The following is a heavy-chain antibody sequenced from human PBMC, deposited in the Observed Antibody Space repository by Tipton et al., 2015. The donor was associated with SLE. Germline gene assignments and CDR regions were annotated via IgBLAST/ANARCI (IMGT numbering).Heavy chain of an antibody. Sequence: SLRLSCAASGFNFRDYYMTWIRQAPGKGLEWVSYISRGGNSTYYADSVKGRFTISRDNAKNSLYLQMNSLRVEDTAVYYCARTTRSLYFDSWGQGTLITVSS. CDR2: ISRGGNST. D-gene: IGHD1-14*01. CDR1: GFNFRDYY. V-gene: IGHV3-11*01. CDR3: ARTTRSLYFDS. J-gene: IGHJ4*02.